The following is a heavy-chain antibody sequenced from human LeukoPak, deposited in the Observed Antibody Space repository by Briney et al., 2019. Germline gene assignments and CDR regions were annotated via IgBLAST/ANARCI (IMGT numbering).Heavy chain of an antibody. CDR2: IYHSGKT. CDR3: ASTPLWFGELQGDY. D-gene: IGHD3-10*01. Sequence: SETLSLTCTVSGGSINSDYWSWLRQPPGEGPEWIGYIYHSGKTNYNPSLKSRVTISIDTSKNQFSLKLSSVTAADTAVYYCASTPLWFGELQGDYWGQGTLVTVSS. J-gene: IGHJ4*02. CDR1: GGSINSDY. V-gene: IGHV4-59*01.